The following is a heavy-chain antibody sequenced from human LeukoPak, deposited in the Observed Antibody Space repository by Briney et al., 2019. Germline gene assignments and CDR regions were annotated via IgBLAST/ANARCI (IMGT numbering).Heavy chain of an antibody. CDR1: GGTFSSYA. D-gene: IGHD6-19*01. Sequence: SVKVSCKASGGTFSSYAISWVRQAPGQGLEWMGGIIPIFGTANYAQKFQGKVTITADKSTSTAYMELSSLRSEDTAVYYCARDWADRSGWYFWGQGTLVTVSS. CDR3: ARDWADRSGWYF. J-gene: IGHJ4*02. V-gene: IGHV1-69*06. CDR2: IIPIFGTA.